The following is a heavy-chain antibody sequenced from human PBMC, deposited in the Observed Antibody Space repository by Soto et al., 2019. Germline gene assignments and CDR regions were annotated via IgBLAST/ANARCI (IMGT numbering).Heavy chain of an antibody. V-gene: IGHV4-39*01. CDR1: GGSISSSSYF. J-gene: IGHJ4*02. CDR3: ARGVRAVAGFDFDY. CDR2: IYYTGTA. D-gene: IGHD6-19*01. Sequence: NPSETLSLTCTVSGGSISSSSYFWGWIRQPPGKGLEWIGTIYYTGTAYYSPSLKSRVTMPVDTSKNQFSLKLSSVTAADTAVYYCARGVRAVAGFDFDYWGQGTLVTVSS.